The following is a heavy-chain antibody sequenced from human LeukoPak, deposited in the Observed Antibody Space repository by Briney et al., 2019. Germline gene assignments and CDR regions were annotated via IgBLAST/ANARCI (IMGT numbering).Heavy chain of an antibody. CDR3: AKDPLERPSGYFDL. J-gene: IGHJ2*01. CDR1: GFTFSSYG. CDR2: IRYDGSNK. V-gene: IGHV3-30*02. D-gene: IGHD1-1*01. Sequence: PGGSLRLSCAASGFTFSSYGMHWVRQAPGKGLEWVAFIRYDGSNKYYADSVKGRFTISRDNSKNTLYLQMNSLRAEDTAVYYCAKDPLERPSGYFDLWGRGTLVTVSS.